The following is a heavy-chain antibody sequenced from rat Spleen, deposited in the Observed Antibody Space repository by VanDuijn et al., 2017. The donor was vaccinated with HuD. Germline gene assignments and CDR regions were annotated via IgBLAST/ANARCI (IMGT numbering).Heavy chain of an antibody. Sequence: EVQLVESGGGLVQPGRSLKLSCVASGFTFNNYWLSWVRQTPGKGLDWVASITKDGGSLFYRDSVKGRFTVSRDNAKSTLYLQMNSLRSEDTATYYCTRHNWELPFAYWGQGTLVTVSS. V-gene: IGHV5-31*01. J-gene: IGHJ3*01. D-gene: IGHD5-1*01. CDR2: ITKDGGSL. CDR1: GFTFNNYW. CDR3: TRHNWELPFAY.